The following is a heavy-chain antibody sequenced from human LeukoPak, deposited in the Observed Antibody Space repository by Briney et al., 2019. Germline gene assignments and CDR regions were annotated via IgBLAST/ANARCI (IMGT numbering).Heavy chain of an antibody. V-gene: IGHV3-48*01. CDR1: GFTFSSYN. J-gene: IGHJ4*02. CDR3: AKDRSSSWTWTIDY. Sequence: GGSLRLSCAASGFTFSSYNMNWVRQAPGKGLEWVSDISSSGSTVYFADSVKGRFTISRDNSKNTLYLQMNSLRAEDTAVYYCAKDRSSSWTWTIDYWGQGTLVTVSS. D-gene: IGHD6-13*01. CDR2: ISSSGSTV.